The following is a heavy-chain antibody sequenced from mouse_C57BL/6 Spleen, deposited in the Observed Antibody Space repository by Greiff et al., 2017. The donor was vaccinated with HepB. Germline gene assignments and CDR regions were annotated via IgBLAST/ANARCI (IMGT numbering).Heavy chain of an antibody. V-gene: IGHV1-59*01. CDR3: ARGGSSGYFDY. CDR1: GYTFTSYW. CDR2: IDPSDSYT. Sequence: QVQLQQPGAELARPGTSVKLSCKASGYTFTSYWMHWVKQRPGQGLEWIGVIDPSDSYTNYNQKFKGKATLTVDTSSSTAYMQLSSLTSEDSAVYYCARGGSSGYFDYWGQGTTLTVSS. D-gene: IGHD3-2*02. J-gene: IGHJ2*01.